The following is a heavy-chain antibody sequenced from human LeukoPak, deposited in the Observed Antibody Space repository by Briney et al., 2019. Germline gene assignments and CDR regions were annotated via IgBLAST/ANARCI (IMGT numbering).Heavy chain of an antibody. CDR1: DGSIRSFY. D-gene: IGHD6-13*01. Sequence: SETLSLTCSVSDGSIRSFYWSWIRQPPGTGLEWIGYIHYSGNTYYNPSLNSRVTISVDTTKSQFSLRLKSVTAADTAVYYCARQIIRGQYLVHFDYWSQGTLVTVSS. V-gene: IGHV4-59*08. J-gene: IGHJ4*02. CDR3: ARQIIRGQYLVHFDY. CDR2: IHYSGNT.